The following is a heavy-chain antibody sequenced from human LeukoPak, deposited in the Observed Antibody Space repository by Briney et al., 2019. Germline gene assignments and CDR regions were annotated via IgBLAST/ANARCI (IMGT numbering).Heavy chain of an antibody. J-gene: IGHJ1*01. CDR1: GYTFTGYY. D-gene: IGHD7-27*01. CDR3: ARDGLRSPGRRDFQH. Sequence: PVASVKVSCKASGYTFTGYYMHWVRQAPGQGLEWMGWISAYNGNTNYAQKLQGRVTMTTDTSTSTAYMELRSLRSDDTAVYYCARDGLRSPGRRDFQHWGQGTLVTVSS. CDR2: ISAYNGNT. V-gene: IGHV1-18*04.